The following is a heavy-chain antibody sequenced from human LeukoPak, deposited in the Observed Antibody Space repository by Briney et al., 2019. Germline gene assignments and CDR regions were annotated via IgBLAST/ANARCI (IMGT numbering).Heavy chain of an antibody. D-gene: IGHD3-9*01. V-gene: IGHV4-38-2*02. CDR2: IDYRRIT. CDR1: GYAISSGFF. J-gene: IGHJ4*02. Sequence: SETLSLTCTVSGYAISSGFFWGWIRPPPGKGLEWIGSIDYRRITYYNPSLKSRVTISVDTSKNQFSLRLTSVTAADSAMYYCVRDIPTGYFDYWGQGSLVTVSS. CDR3: VRDIPTGYFDY.